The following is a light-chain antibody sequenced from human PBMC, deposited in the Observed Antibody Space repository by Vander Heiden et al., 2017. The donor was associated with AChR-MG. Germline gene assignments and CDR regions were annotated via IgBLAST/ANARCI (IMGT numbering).Light chain of an antibody. Sequence: DIQMTQSPSSLSASVGDRVTITCRASQTIGSDVNWYQQKPGKVPKVLIYYASSLQSGVPSRFSGSKSGTDFTLTISRLQPEDFATYYCQQRDTTPPTFGQGTKVEIK. V-gene: IGKV1-39*01. CDR1: QTIGSD. CDR2: YAS. J-gene: IGKJ1*01. CDR3: QQRDTTPPT.